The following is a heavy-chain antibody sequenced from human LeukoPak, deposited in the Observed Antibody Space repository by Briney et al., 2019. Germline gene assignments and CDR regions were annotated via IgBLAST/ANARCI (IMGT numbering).Heavy chain of an antibody. D-gene: IGHD1/OR15-1a*01. V-gene: IGHV1-2*02. CDR2: INPNSGGT. J-gene: IGHJ6*03. CDR3: ARSGEQSYYYYYYMDV. CDR1: GYTFTGYY. Sequence: ASVKVSCKASGYTFTGYYMHWVRQAPGQGLEWMGWINPNSGGTNYAQKFQGRVTMTRDTSISTAYMELSRLRSDDTAVYYCARSGEQSYYYYYYMDVWGKGTTVTISS.